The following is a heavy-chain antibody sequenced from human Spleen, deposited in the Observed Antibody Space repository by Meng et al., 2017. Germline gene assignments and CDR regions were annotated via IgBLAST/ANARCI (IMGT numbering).Heavy chain of an antibody. D-gene: IGHD3-3*01. V-gene: IGHV4-30-4*08. CDR1: GASSSSRGAYY. J-gene: IGHJ5*02. CDR3: IRHWRSGYHDDPWGLP. CDR2: IYYSGST. Sequence: QPQLQESGPGLVSPSHTLSRTCTVSGASSSSRGAYYWSWIRQHPEKVLQWIGYIYYSGSTDYSPSLKSRVTISVDTSNNQFSLRLSSVTAADTAVYYCIRHWRSGYHDDPWGLPWGQGTLVTVSS.